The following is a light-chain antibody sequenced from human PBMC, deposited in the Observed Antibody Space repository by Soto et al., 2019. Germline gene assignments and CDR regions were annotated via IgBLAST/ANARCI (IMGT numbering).Light chain of an antibody. Sequence: EVVLTQSPGTLSLSPGERATLSCRASQSVSSAWLAWYQQKPGQAPRLLIYGASSRATGIPDRFSGSGSGTDFTLTISRLEPEDFAVYYCQQYGSSPPYTFGQGTKLEI. J-gene: IGKJ2*01. CDR2: GAS. CDR3: QQYGSSPPYT. CDR1: QSVSSAW. V-gene: IGKV3-20*01.